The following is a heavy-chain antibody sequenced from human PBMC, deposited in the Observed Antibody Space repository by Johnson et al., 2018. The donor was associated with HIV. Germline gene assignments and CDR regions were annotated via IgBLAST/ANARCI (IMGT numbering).Heavy chain of an antibody. CDR1: GFTFSSSW. Sequence: VQLVESGGGLIEPGGSLRLSCAASGFTFSSSWMHWVCQAPETGLEWVADIKCDGSEKYYVDSVKGRLTISRDNVMRSLYLQMNSLRIEDTAGYYWSRGSRYTYDTDDVCPLQAFDIWGQGKMVTVSS. V-gene: IGHV3-52*01. J-gene: IGHJ3*02. D-gene: IGHD3-9*01. CDR3: SRGSRYTYDTDDVCPLQAFDI. CDR2: IKCDGSEK.